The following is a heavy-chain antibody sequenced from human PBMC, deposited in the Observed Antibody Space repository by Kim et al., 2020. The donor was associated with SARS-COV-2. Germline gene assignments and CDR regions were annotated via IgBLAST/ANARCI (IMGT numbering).Heavy chain of an antibody. V-gene: IGHV3-53*01. CDR2: IYSGGST. J-gene: IGHJ6*02. D-gene: IGHD3-22*01. CDR3: ARVPWWAMIAGMDV. CDR1: GFTVSSNY. Sequence: GGSLRLSCAASGFTVSSNYMSWVRQAPGKGLEWVSVIYSGGSTYYADSVKGRFTISRDNSKNTLYLQMNSLRAEDTAVYYCARVPWWAMIAGMDVWGQGTTVTVSS.